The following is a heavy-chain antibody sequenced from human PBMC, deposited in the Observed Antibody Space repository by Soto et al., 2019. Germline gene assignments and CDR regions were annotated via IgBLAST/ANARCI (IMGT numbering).Heavy chain of an antibody. Sequence: SETLSLTCTVSGGSISSSSYYWGWIRQPPGKGLEWIGSIYYSGSTYYNPSLKSRVTISVDTSKNQFSLKLSSVTAADTAVYYCARPYCISTSCEDWFDPWGQGTLVTAPQ. J-gene: IGHJ5*02. CDR2: IYYSGST. CDR1: GGSISSSSYY. D-gene: IGHD2-2*01. CDR3: ARPYCISTSCEDWFDP. V-gene: IGHV4-39*01.